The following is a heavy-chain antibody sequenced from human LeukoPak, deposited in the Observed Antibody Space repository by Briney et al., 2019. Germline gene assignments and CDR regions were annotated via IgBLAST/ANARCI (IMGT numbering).Heavy chain of an antibody. CDR2: IIPIFGTA. Sequence: SVKVSCKASGGTFSSYAINWVRQAPGQGLEWMGRIIPIFGTANYAQKFQGRVTITTDESTSTAYMELSSLRSEDTAVYYCARDKLLEDVDTAMVDWGQGTLVTVS. CDR3: ARDKLLEDVDTAMVD. J-gene: IGHJ4*02. CDR1: GGTFSSYA. V-gene: IGHV1-69*05. D-gene: IGHD5-18*01.